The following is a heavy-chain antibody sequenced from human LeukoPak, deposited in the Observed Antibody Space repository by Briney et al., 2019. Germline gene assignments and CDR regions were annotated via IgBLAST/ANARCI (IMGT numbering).Heavy chain of an antibody. D-gene: IGHD5-18*01. CDR2: ISHCGDT. V-gene: IGHV4-4*02. CDR1: GVSISSCNW. Sequence: SETLSLTCAVSGVSISSCNWWTWVRQPPGKGLEWIGEISHCGDTKYSPSLRTRVTISIDKSKNHLSLNLNSVTAADTAMYYCATRDRSRTDVVPPDYWGQGTLVTVSS. CDR3: ATRDRSRTDVVPPDY. J-gene: IGHJ4*02.